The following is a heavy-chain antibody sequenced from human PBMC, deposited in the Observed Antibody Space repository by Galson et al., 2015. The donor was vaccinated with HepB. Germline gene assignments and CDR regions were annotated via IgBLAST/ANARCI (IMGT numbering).Heavy chain of an antibody. J-gene: IGHJ6*02. D-gene: IGHD2-2*01. Sequence: SVKVSCKASGGTFSSYTISWVRQAPGQGLEWMGRIIPILGIANYAQKFQGRVTITADKSTSTAYMELSSLRSEDTAVYYCASGTCSSTSCSRGYYYYYGMDVWGQGTTVTVSS. CDR2: IIPILGIA. CDR3: ASGTCSSTSCSRGYYYYYGMDV. CDR1: GGTFSSYT. V-gene: IGHV1-69*02.